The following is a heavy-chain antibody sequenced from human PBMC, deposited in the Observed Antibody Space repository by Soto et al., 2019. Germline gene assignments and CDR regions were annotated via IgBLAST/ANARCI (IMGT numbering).Heavy chain of an antibody. CDR2: ISSSSSYI. Sequence: PGGSLRLSCAASGFTFSSYSMNWVRQAPGKGLEWVSSISSSSSYIYYADSVKGRFTISRDNAKNSLYLQMNSLRAEDTAVYYCARDFLYYDYVWGSYRNGMDVWGQGTTVTVSS. CDR3: ARDFLYYDYVWGSYRNGMDV. J-gene: IGHJ6*02. D-gene: IGHD3-16*02. V-gene: IGHV3-21*01. CDR1: GFTFSSYS.